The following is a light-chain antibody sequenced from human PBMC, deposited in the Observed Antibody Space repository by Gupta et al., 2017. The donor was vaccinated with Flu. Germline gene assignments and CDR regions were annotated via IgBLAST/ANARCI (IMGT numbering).Light chain of an antibody. J-gene: IGKJ3*01. CDR1: QSISSY. Sequence: DIQMTQSPSSLSASVGDRVTITCRASQSISSYLNWYRQKPGKAPKLLIYAASSLQSGVPSRFSGSGSGTDFTLTISSLQPEDFATYYCRQSYSTPPFTFGPGTKVDIK. CDR2: AAS. CDR3: RQSYSTPPFT. V-gene: IGKV1-39*01.